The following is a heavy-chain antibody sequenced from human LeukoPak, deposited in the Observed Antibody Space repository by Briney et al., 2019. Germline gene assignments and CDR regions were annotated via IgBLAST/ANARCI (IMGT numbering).Heavy chain of an antibody. D-gene: IGHD4/OR15-4a*01. V-gene: IGHV1-2*06. CDR3: ARDFYGAPREGDV. Sequence: GASVTVSCKTSGYSFSAYSMNWVRQAPGQGLEWMGRINPSSGRTKYEQRVQGRVTMTTDTSISTAYLELSRLSSDDTAVYYCARDFYGAPREGDVWGKGTTIVVSS. J-gene: IGHJ6*04. CDR2: INPSSGRT. CDR1: GYSFSAYS.